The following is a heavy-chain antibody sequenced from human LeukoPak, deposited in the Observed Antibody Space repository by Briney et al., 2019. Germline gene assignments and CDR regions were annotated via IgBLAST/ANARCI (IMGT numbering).Heavy chain of an antibody. CDR1: GFTFSSYG. V-gene: IGHV3-30*02. J-gene: IGHJ4*02. CDR2: IRYDGSNK. D-gene: IGHD1-1*01. CDR3: AKALAQFDY. Sequence: GGSLRLSCAASGFTFSSYGMHWVRQAPDKGLEWVAFIRYDGSNKYYADSVKGRVTISRDNSKNTLYLQMKSLRPEDTAVYYCAKALAQFDYWGQGTLVTVSS.